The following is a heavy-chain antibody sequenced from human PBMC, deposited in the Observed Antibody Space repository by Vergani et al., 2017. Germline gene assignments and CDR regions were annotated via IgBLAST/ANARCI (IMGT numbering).Heavy chain of an antibody. CDR1: GGSISAGYYF. CDR3: ARRSGGYYSGVNVHPLRSAFDV. D-gene: IGHD4-23*01. V-gene: IGHV4-61*02. J-gene: IGHJ3*01. Sequence: QVQLQASGPGRVKPSQTLSLTCTMSGGSISAGYYFWSWIRQPAGKGLEWLGHISASGNASHIPSLKTRVSMSVDTSKNQFSLTVTSVAASDTAIYFCARRSGGYYSGVNVHPLRSAFDVWGHGTVVTVSS. CDR2: ISASGNA.